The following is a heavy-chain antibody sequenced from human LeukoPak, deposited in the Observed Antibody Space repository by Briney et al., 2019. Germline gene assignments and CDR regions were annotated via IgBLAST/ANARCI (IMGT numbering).Heavy chain of an antibody. CDR3: AGEGPGGSYFDY. CDR1: GGSISSGGYS. Sequence: SQTLSLTCAVSGGSISSGGYSWSWIRQPPGKGLEWIGYIYHSGSTYYNPSLKSRVTISVDRSKNQFSLKLSSVTAADTAVYYCAGEGPGGSYFDYWGQGTPVTVSS. CDR2: IYHSGST. J-gene: IGHJ4*02. D-gene: IGHD3-16*01. V-gene: IGHV4-30-2*01.